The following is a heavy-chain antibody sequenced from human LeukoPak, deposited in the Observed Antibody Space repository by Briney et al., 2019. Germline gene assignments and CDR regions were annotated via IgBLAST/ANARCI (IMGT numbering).Heavy chain of an antibody. J-gene: IGHJ4*02. CDR1: GGTFSSYA. Sequence: SVKVSCKASGGTFSSYAISWVRQAPGQGLEWMGGIIPIFGTANYAQKFQGRVTITADESTSTAYMELSSLRSEDTAVYYCATSSGGQWLVFDYWGQGTLVTVSS. D-gene: IGHD6-19*01. CDR3: ATSSGGQWLVFDY. V-gene: IGHV1-69*13. CDR2: IIPIFGTA.